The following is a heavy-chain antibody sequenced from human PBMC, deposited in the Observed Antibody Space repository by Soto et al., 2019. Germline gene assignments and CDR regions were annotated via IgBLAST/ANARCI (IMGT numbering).Heavy chain of an antibody. CDR1: GFTFSSYA. Sequence: EVQLLESGGGLVQPGGSLRLSCAASGFTFSSYAMSWVRQAPGKGLEWVSAISGSGGSTYYADSVKGRFTISRDNSKNTLYLQMNSLRAEDTAVSYCAKGEGYGEKYDYWGQGTLVTVSS. D-gene: IGHD5-12*01. V-gene: IGHV3-23*01. J-gene: IGHJ4*02. CDR3: AKGEGYGEKYDY. CDR2: ISGSGGST.